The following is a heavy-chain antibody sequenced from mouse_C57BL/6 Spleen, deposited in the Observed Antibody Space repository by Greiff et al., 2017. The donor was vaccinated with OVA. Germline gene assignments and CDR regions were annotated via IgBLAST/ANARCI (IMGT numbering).Heavy chain of an antibody. CDR3: ARGYYDYGWFAY. CDR1: GYTFTDYN. V-gene: IGHV1-22*01. J-gene: IGHJ3*01. CDR2: INPNNGGT. D-gene: IGHD2-4*01. Sequence: VQLKESGPELVKPGASVKMSCKASGYTFTDYNMHWVKQSHGKSLEWIGYINPNNGGTSYNQKFKGKATLTVNKSSSTAYMELRSLTSEDSAVYYCARGYYDYGWFAYWGQGTLVTVSA.